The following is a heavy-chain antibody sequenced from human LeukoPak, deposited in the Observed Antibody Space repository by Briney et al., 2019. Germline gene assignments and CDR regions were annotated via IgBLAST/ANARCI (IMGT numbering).Heavy chain of an antibody. V-gene: IGHV4-59*01. D-gene: IGHD2-21*02. J-gene: IGHJ3*02. CDR2: IYYSGST. Sequence: SETLSLTCTVSGGSISSYYWSWIRHPPGKGLEWIGYIYYSGSTNYNPSLKSRVTISVDTSKNQFSLKLSSVTAADTAVYYCARDFGGDWGAFDIWGQGTMVTV. CDR1: GGSISSYY. CDR3: ARDFGGDWGAFDI.